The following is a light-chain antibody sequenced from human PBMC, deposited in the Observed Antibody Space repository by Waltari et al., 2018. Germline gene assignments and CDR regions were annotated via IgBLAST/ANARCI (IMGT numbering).Light chain of an antibody. CDR2: DAS. CDR3: QQRSNWRT. V-gene: IGKV3-11*01. Sequence: EIVLTQSPATLSLSPGERATLSCRASQNVNVYLAWYQQKPGQAPRLLIYDASNRAPGVPARFSGSWSGTDYTLTISSLEPEDFAVYYCQQRSNWRTFGQGTKLEIK. CDR1: QNVNVY. J-gene: IGKJ2*01.